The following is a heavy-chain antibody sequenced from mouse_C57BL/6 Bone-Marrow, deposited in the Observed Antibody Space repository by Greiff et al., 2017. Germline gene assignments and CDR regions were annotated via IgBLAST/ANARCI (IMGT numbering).Heavy chain of an antibody. V-gene: IGHV5-17*01. CDR2: ISSGSSTI. D-gene: IGHD2-12*01. Sequence: EVHLVESGGGLVKPGGSLKLSCAASGFTFSDYGMHWVRQAPEKGLEWVAYISSGSSTIYYAATVKGRFTISRDNAKNTLFLQMTSLRSEDTAMYYCARHDSAWFAYWGQGTLVTVSA. CDR1: GFTFSDYG. CDR3: ARHDSAWFAY. J-gene: IGHJ3*01.